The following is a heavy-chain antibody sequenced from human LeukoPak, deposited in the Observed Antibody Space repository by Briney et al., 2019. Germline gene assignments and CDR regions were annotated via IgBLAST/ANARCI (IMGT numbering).Heavy chain of an antibody. D-gene: IGHD4-23*01. V-gene: IGHV1-18*01. J-gene: IGHJ4*02. CDR2: ISGYNGDS. Sequence: ASVKVSCKASGYTFTNYGISWVRQAPGQGLEWMGWISGYNGDSYYVQKFQGRVTMTTDTSTTTAYMELTSLRSDDTALYYCASLRGDYVGNDFDYWGQGTLVTVSS. CDR3: ASLRGDYVGNDFDY. CDR1: GYTFTNYG.